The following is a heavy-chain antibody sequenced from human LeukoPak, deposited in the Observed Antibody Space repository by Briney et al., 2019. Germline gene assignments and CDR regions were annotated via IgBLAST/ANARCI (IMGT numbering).Heavy chain of an antibody. D-gene: IGHD6-19*01. Sequence: PGGSLRLSCAASGLTFSKAYMSWVRQAPGKGLEWVGRIKTKSEGGTTDYAAPVKGRFTISRDDSENTLLYLQMNSLKTEDTAVYYCTTDCSGWYCGLWGQGTLVTVSS. V-gene: IGHV3-15*01. J-gene: IGHJ4*02. CDR1: GLTFSKAY. CDR2: IKTKSEGGTT. CDR3: TTDCSGWYCGL.